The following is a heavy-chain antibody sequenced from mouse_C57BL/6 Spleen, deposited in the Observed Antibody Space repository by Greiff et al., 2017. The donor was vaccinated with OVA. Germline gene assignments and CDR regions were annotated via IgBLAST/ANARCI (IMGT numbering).Heavy chain of an antibody. CDR3: ARWYYGSSYNFDY. J-gene: IGHJ2*01. CDR2: IDPSDSYT. Sequence: VKLQQPGAELVKPGASVKLSCKASGYTFTSYWMQWVKQRPGQGLEWIGEIDPSDSYTNYNQKFKGKATLTVDKSSSTAYMQLSSLTSEDSAVYYCARWYYGSSYNFDYWGQGTTLTVSS. CDR1: GYTFTSYW. V-gene: IGHV1-50*01. D-gene: IGHD1-1*01.